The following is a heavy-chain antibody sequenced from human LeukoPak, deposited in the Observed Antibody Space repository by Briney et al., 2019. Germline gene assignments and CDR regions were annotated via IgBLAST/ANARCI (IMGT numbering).Heavy chain of an antibody. Sequence: ASVKVSCKASGGTFSSYAISWVRQAPGQGLEWMGGIIPIFGTANYAQKFQGRVTITTDESTSTAYMELSSLRSEDTAVYYCASRGEYSSSFFHVWGQGTLVTVSS. D-gene: IGHD6-6*01. CDR2: IIPIFGTA. J-gene: IGHJ4*02. V-gene: IGHV1-69*05. CDR3: ASRGEYSSSFFHV. CDR1: GGTFSSYA.